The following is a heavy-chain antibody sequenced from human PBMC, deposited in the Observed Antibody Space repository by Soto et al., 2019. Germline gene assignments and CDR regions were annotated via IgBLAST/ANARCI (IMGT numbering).Heavy chain of an antibody. V-gene: IGHV4-39*01. CDR3: ARLPITIFGVVRCDY. CDR1: GGSISSSSYY. J-gene: IGHJ4*02. Sequence: LSLTCTVSGGSISSSSYYWGWIRQPPGKGLEWIGSIYYSGSTYYNPSLRSRVTISVDTSKNQFSLKLSSVTAADTAVYYCARLPITIFGVVRCDYWGQGTLVTVSS. CDR2: IYYSGST. D-gene: IGHD3-3*01.